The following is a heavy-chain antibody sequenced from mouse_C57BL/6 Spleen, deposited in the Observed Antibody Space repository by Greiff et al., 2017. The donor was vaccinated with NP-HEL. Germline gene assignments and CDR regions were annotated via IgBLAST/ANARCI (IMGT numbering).Heavy chain of an antibody. J-gene: IGHJ2*01. V-gene: IGHV1-82*01. CDR3: ARSAYSVFDY. Sequence: QVQLQQSGPELVKPGASVKISCKASGYAFSSSWMNWVKQRPGKGLEWIGRIYPGDGDTNYNGKFKGKATLTADKSSSTAYMQLSSLTSEDSAVYFCARSAYSVFDYWGQGTTLTVSS. D-gene: IGHD2-10*01. CDR1: GYAFSSSW. CDR2: IYPGDGDT.